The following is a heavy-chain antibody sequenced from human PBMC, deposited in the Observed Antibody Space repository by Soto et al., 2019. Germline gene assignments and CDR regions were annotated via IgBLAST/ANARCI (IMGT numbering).Heavy chain of an antibody. CDR3: TRQRYSSMLSRLDP. CDR2: IRSKANSYAT. Sequence: GGSLRLSCAASGFTFSGSAMHWVRQASGKGLEWVGRIRSKANSYATAYAASVKGRFTISRDDSKNTAYLQMNSLKTENTAVYYCTRQRYSSMLSRLDPWGQGTLVTVSS. CDR1: GFTFSGSA. J-gene: IGHJ5*02. V-gene: IGHV3-73*01. D-gene: IGHD6-13*01.